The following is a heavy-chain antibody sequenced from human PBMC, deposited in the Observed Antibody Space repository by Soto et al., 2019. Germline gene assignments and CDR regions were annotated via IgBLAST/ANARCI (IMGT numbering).Heavy chain of an antibody. V-gene: IGHV1-46*01. J-gene: IGHJ4*01. D-gene: IGHD3-22*01. CDR1: GYTFTSCC. CDR3: ARAGSEYYHELSGYYY. CDR2: INPSGGST. Sequence: ASVNGSWNAAGYTFTSCCMPWVRQAPGQGLEWMGIINPSGGSTSYAQKFQGRVTLTRDTSTSTVYMELSSLRSADTAVYYCARAGSEYYHELSGYYYWG.